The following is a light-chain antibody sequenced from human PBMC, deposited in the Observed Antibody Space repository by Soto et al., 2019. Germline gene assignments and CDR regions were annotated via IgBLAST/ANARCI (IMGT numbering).Light chain of an antibody. CDR1: QSVNIY. V-gene: IGKV3-20*01. CDR2: GAS. Sequence: EIVMTQSPATLSVSPGERATLSCRASQSVNIYLAWYQQKPGQAPRLLIFGASSRATGVPDRITGSGSGTDFTLSISRLEPEDFAVYYCQQYGGSTRTFGQGTKVDIK. CDR3: QQYGGSTRT. J-gene: IGKJ1*01.